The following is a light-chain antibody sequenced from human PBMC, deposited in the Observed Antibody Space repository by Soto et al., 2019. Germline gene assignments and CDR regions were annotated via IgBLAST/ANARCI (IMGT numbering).Light chain of an antibody. CDR3: QQYYSSPPT. Sequence: DIVMTQSPDSLAVSLGERATINCKSSQSVLSSSNNLNYFALYQQKSGQPPKLLIYWASTRESGVPDRFSGSGSGTDFTLTISSLQAEDMAVYYCQQYYSSPPTFGQGTKVEI. V-gene: IGKV4-1*01. J-gene: IGKJ1*01. CDR2: WAS. CDR1: QSVLSSSNNLNY.